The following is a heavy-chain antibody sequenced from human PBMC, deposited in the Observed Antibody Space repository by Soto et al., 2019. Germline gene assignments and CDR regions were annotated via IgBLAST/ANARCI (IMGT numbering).Heavy chain of an antibody. D-gene: IGHD3-3*01. CDR2: IYYSGST. J-gene: IGHJ6*03. CDR1: GGSISSYY. V-gene: IGHV4-59*08. CDR3: ARHWGFGFWSGYEHYYMDV. Sequence: SETLSLTCTVSGGSISSYYWSWIRQPPGKGLEWIGYIYYSGSTNYNPSLKSRVTISVDTSKNQFSLKLSSVTAADTAVYYCARHWGFGFWSGYEHYYMDVWGKGTTVTVSS.